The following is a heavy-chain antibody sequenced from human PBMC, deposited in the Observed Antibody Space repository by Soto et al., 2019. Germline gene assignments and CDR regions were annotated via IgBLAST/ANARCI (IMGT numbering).Heavy chain of an antibody. Sequence: QVHLVQSGAEVKKPGASVKVSCKGSGYAFPTDGITWVRQAPGQGLEWMGWISAHNGNTNYAQRLQGRVTVTRDTSTSTPYMELRSLRSDDSAVYYCARGRYGDYWGQGAPVNVSS. CDR3: ARGRYGDY. CDR2: ISAHNGNT. V-gene: IGHV1-18*01. D-gene: IGHD1-1*01. CDR1: GYAFPTDG. J-gene: IGHJ4*02.